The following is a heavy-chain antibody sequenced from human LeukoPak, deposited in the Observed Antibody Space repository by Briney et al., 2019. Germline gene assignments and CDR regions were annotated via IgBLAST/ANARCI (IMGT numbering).Heavy chain of an antibody. Sequence: ASVKVSCKASGYTFTGYYMHWVRQAPGQGLEWMGWISAYNGNTNYAQKLQGRVTMTTDTSTSTAYMELRSLRSDDTAVYYCARDRGVTIFGVVIDAFDIWGQGTMVTVSS. CDR3: ARDRGVTIFGVVIDAFDI. CDR1: GYTFTGYY. V-gene: IGHV1-18*04. J-gene: IGHJ3*02. D-gene: IGHD3-3*01. CDR2: ISAYNGNT.